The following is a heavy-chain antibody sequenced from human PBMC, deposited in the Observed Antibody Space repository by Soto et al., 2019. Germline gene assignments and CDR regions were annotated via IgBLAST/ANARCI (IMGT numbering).Heavy chain of an antibody. CDR2: IYWDDDK. D-gene: IGHD5-12*01. Sequence: QITLKESGPTLVKPTQTLTLTCTFSGFSLSTDGVGVGWIRQPPGKALEWLALIYWDDDKSYSPSLKGRLRITEDTSKHQVVLTMTNKDPADRGTYYCAQGFGDSGYDDGGFDYWGQGTLVTVSS. CDR1: GFSLSTDGVG. J-gene: IGHJ4*02. V-gene: IGHV2-5*02. CDR3: AQGFGDSGYDDGGFDY.